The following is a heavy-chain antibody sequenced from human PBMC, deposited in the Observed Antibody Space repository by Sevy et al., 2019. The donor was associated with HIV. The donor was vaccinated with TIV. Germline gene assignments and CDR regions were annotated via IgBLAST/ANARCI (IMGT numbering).Heavy chain of an antibody. CDR3: ARPDYYDSSGYYLDY. V-gene: IGHV1-18*01. J-gene: IGHJ4*02. CDR2: ISANNGNT. D-gene: IGHD3-22*01. Sequence: ASVKVSCKASGYTFTSYGISWVRQAPGQGLEWMGWISANNGNTNYAQKLQGRVTMTTDTSTSTAYMELSSLRSDDTAVYYCARPDYYDSSGYYLDYWGQGTLVTVSS. CDR1: GYTFTSYG.